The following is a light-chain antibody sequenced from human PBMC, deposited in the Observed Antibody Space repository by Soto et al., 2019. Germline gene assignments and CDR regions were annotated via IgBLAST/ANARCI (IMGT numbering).Light chain of an antibody. CDR3: QQRNYWPIT. CDR1: QSVSNNY. Sequence: EIVLTQSPGTLSLSPGERATLSCRASQSVSNNYLAWYQQKPGQAPSLLIFGASNRAPDIPDRFSGSGSGTDFTLTISRLEPEDFAVYYCQQRNYWPITFGQGTRLEIK. V-gene: IGKV3D-20*02. J-gene: IGKJ5*01. CDR2: GAS.